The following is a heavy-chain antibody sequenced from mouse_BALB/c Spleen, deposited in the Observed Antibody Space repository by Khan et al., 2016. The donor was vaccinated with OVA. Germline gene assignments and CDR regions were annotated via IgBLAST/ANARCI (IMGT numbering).Heavy chain of an antibody. CDR1: GYSITSDYA. CDR2: ISYSGST. J-gene: IGHJ1*01. V-gene: IGHV3-2*02. Sequence: EVQLQESGPGLVKPSQSLSLTCTVTGYSITSDYAWNWIRQFPENKLEWMGYISYSGSTGYNPSHKSRISITRDTSNHQIFLQLNSVTTDDTATXYCARRYYYGHWYFDVLCAGTTVTVSS. D-gene: IGHD1-1*01. CDR3: ARRYYYGHWYFDV.